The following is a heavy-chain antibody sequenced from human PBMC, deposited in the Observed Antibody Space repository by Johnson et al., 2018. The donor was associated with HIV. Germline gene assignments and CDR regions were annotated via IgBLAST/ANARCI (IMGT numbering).Heavy chain of an antibody. Sequence: QLVESGGGVVQPGRSLRLSCAASGFTFSSYAMHWVRQAPGKGLEWVSAISGSGGSTYYADSVKGRFTISRDNSKNTLYLQMNSLRAEDTAVFYCAKIVATSDDVFDIWGQGTMVTVSS. V-gene: IGHV3-23*04. CDR2: ISGSGGST. CDR1: GFTFSSYA. J-gene: IGHJ3*02. CDR3: AKIVATSDDVFDI. D-gene: IGHD5-12*01.